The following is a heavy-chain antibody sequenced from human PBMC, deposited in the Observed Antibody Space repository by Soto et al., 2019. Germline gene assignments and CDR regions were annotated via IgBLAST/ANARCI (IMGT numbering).Heavy chain of an antibody. D-gene: IGHD6-19*01. Sequence: RASVKVSCKASGGTFSSYAISWVRQAPGQGLEWMGGIIPIFGTANYAQKFQGRVTITADKSTSTAYMELSSLRSEDTAVYYCAQSVAEKTKYDYWGQGTLVTVSS. CDR1: GGTFSSYA. CDR2: IIPIFGTA. CDR3: AQSVAEKTKYDY. V-gene: IGHV1-69*06. J-gene: IGHJ4*02.